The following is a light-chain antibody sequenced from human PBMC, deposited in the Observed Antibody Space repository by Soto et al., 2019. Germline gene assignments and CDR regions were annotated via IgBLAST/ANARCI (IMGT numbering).Light chain of an antibody. CDR3: QSYDSSLSGYV. Sequence: QSVLTQPPSVSGAPGQRVTISCTGSSSNIGAGYDVHWYQQLPGTAPKLLIYGNSNRPSGVPDRFSGSKSGTSASLAITGLQAEDDAHYCCQSYDSSLSGYVFGTGTQLTVL. CDR2: GNS. CDR1: SSNIGAGYD. J-gene: IGLJ1*01. V-gene: IGLV1-40*01.